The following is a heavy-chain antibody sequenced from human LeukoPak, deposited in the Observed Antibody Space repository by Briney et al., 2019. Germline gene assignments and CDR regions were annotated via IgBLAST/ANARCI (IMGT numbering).Heavy chain of an antibody. V-gene: IGHV3-9*01. D-gene: IGHD1-26*01. CDR2: ISWNSGSI. CDR3: AKGRYSGSQRDYFDY. CDR1: GFTFDDYA. J-gene: IGHJ4*02. Sequence: PGGSLRLSCAASGFTFDDYAMHWVRQAPGKGLEWVSGISWNSGSIGYADSVKGRFTISRDNAKNSLYLQMNSLRAEDTAVYYCAKGRYSGSQRDYFDYWGQGTLVTVSS.